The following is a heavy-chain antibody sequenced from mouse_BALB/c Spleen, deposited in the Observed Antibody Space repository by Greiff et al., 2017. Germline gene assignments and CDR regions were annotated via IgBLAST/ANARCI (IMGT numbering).Heavy chain of an antibody. Sequence: VQLQQSGAELVKPGASVKLSCTASGFNIKDTYMHWVKQRPEQGLEWIGRIDPANGNTKYDPKFQGKATITADTSSSTAYMELSSLTSEDSAVYYCARLRWLLRYFDYWGQGTTLTVSS. CDR1: GFNIKDTY. D-gene: IGHD2-3*01. CDR3: ARLRWLLRYFDY. J-gene: IGHJ2*01. V-gene: IGHV14-3*02. CDR2: IDPANGNT.